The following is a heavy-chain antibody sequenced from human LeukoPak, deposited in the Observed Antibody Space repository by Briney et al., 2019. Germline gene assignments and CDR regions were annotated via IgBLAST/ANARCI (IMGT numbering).Heavy chain of an antibody. CDR3: ARGRDANWFDP. Sequence: PGGSLRLSCAASGFTFSSYWMSWVRQAPGKGLEWVANIKQDGSEKNYVDSVKGRFTISRDNAMNSLYLQMNSLRAEDTAVYYCARGRDANWFDPWGQGNLVTVSS. J-gene: IGHJ5*02. CDR1: GFTFSSYW. CDR2: IKQDGSEK. V-gene: IGHV3-7*01.